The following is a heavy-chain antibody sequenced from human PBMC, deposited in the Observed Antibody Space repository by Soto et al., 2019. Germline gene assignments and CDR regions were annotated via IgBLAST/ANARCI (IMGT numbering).Heavy chain of an antibody. J-gene: IGHJ4*02. D-gene: IGHD5-12*01. Sequence: SETLSLTCTVSGGSISSYYWSWIRQPPGKGLEWIGNIYYSGSTYSNPSLKSRVTISVDTSKNQFSLKLSSVTAADTAVYYCARDGDGYNYWGQGTLVTVSP. CDR3: ARDGDGYNY. CDR2: IYYSGST. V-gene: IGHV4-59*01. CDR1: GGSISSYY.